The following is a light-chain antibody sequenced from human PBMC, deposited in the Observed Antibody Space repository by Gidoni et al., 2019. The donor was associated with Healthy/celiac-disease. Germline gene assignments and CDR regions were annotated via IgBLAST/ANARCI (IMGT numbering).Light chain of an antibody. CDR1: QSISSY. J-gene: IGKJ4*01. CDR2: AAS. CDR3: QQSYSTPLT. Sequence: DIEMTQSPSSLSASVGDRVTITCRASQSISSYFNWYQHKPVKAPKLLIYAASSLQRGVPSRFSGSGSGTHFTLTFSSLQPEEFATYYCQQSYSTPLTFXGXTKVEIK. V-gene: IGKV1-39*01.